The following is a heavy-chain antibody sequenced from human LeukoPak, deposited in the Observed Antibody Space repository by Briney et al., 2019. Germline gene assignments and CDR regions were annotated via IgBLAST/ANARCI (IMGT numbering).Heavy chain of an antibody. D-gene: IGHD2-2*01. CDR1: GFTFGDYA. J-gene: IGHJ4*02. Sequence: GGSLRLSCTASGFTFGDYAMSWVRQAPGKGLEWVGFIRSKAYGGTTEYAASVKGRFTISRDDSKSIAYLQMNSLKTEDTAVYYCTRDLFPYLPFDYWGQGTLVTVSS. V-gene: IGHV3-49*04. CDR3: TRDLFPYLPFDY. CDR2: IRSKAYGGTT.